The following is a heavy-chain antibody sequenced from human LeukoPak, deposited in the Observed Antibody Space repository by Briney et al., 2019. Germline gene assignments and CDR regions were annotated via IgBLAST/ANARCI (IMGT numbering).Heavy chain of an antibody. CDR2: ISYDGSNK. V-gene: IGHV3-30*14. CDR1: GFTFSSYA. CDR3: VKDPRSSGWFHWFDP. Sequence: GGSLRLSCAASGFTFSSYAMHWVRQTPGKGLEWVAVISYDGSNKYYADSVKGRFTISRDNSKNTLYLQMSSLRAEDTAVYYCVKDPRSSGWFHWFDPWGQGTLVTVSS. D-gene: IGHD6-19*01. J-gene: IGHJ5*02.